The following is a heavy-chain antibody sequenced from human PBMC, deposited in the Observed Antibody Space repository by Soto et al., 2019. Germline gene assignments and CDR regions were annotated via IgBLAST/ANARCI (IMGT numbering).Heavy chain of an antibody. CDR2: IWYDGSNK. CDR3: ARDLPHGDDGDRKALGMDV. CDR1: GFTFSSYG. V-gene: IGHV3-33*01. Sequence: QVQLVESGGGVVQPGRSLRLSCAASGFTFSSYGMHWVRQAPGKGLEWVAVIWYDGSNKYYADSVKGRFTISRDKSKNTLYLQMNSVRAEDTAVYYCARDLPHGDDGDRKALGMDVWGQGTTVTVSS. J-gene: IGHJ6*02. D-gene: IGHD4-17*01.